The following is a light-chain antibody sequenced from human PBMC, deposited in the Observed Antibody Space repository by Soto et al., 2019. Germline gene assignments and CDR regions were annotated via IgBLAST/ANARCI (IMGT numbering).Light chain of an antibody. V-gene: IGKV1-5*01. J-gene: IGKJ1*01. CDR2: DAS. Sequence: DIPMTQSPSTLSASVGDRVTITCRASQSISSWLAWYQQKPGKAPKFLIFDASHLESGVTSRFSGSGSGTEFTLTISSLQPDDFAIYYCQQYKSYPRTFGQGTKVEIK. CDR3: QQYKSYPRT. CDR1: QSISSW.